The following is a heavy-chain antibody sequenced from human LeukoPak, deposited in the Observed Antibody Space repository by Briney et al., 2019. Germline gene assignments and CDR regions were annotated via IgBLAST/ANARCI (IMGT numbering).Heavy chain of an antibody. J-gene: IGHJ4*02. CDR3: ARHRAVSVVGNFYFDY. CDR2: IYYGGST. V-gene: IGHV4-39*01. Sequence: SETLSLTCTVSGGSISSSSYYWGWIRQPPGKGLEWIGSIYYGGSTYYNPSLKSRVTISVDTSKNQFSLKLSSVTAADSAVYYCARHRAVSVVGNFYFDYWGQGILVTVSS. CDR1: GGSISSSSYY. D-gene: IGHD1-26*01.